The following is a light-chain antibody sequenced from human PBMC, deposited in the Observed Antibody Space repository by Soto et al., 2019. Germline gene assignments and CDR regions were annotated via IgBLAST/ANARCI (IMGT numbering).Light chain of an antibody. CDR1: QTISSDY. Sequence: DIVLTQSPGTLSVSPGERATLSCRASQTISSDYLAWYQQKPGQPPSLLIYGTSSRATGIPDRFSGSGSGPDFTLTISRLEPEDSAIYYCQQYVSWTFGQGTKVEIK. CDR2: GTS. CDR3: QQYVSWT. V-gene: IGKV3-20*01. J-gene: IGKJ1*01.